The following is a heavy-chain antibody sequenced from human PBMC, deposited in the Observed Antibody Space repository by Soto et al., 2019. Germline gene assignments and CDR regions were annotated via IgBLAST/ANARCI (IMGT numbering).Heavy chain of an antibody. CDR1: GYTFTGYY. Sequence: ASVKVSCKASGYTFTGYYMHWVRQAPGQGLEWMGWINPNSGGTNYAQKFQGWVTMTRDTSISTAYMELSRLRSDDTAVYYCARDRDPYLSWFGESNTNWFDPWGQGTLVTVSS. D-gene: IGHD3-10*01. V-gene: IGHV1-2*04. CDR3: ARDRDPYLSWFGESNTNWFDP. CDR2: INPNSGGT. J-gene: IGHJ5*02.